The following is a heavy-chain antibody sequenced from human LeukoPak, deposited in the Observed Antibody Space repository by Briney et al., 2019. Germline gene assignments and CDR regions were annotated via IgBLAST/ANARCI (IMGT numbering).Heavy chain of an antibody. D-gene: IGHD3-10*01. Sequence: SETLSLTCTISGGSVSDYYWSWIRQSPGKGLEWIGYIYHTGSTSYSPSLKSRVTISVDTSKNQFSLKLSSVTAADTAVYYCARDRVYGSGSAYYYYYYMDVWGKGTTVTISS. CDR2: IYHTGST. J-gene: IGHJ6*03. CDR3: ARDRVYGSGSAYYYYYYMDV. V-gene: IGHV4-59*02. CDR1: GGSVSDYY.